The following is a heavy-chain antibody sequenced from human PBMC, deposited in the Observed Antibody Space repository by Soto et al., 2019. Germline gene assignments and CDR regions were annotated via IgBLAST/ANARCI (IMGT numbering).Heavy chain of an antibody. CDR3: ASRPNSLGNFDY. Sequence: SETLSLTCPVSGGSVSSGSYYWSWIRQAPGKGLEWIGDTYYSGSTYYNPSLKSRVTISVDTSKNQFSLKLTSVTAADTAVYYCASRPNSLGNFDYWGQGTLVTVSS. J-gene: IGHJ4*02. V-gene: IGHV4-30-4*01. D-gene: IGHD6-13*01. CDR2: TYYSGST. CDR1: GGSVSSGSYY.